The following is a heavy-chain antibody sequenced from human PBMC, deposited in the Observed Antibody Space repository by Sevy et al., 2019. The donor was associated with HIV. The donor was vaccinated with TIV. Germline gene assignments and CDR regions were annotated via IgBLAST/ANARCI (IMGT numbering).Heavy chain of an antibody. CDR3: AKGRIPSIGTLGPFDS. J-gene: IGHJ1*01. Sequence: GGSLRLSCAASGFNLSNYAMSWVRQAPGKGLEWISTKTGSAGVTYYADSVKGRFTISRDNSKNTLFLQMNSLRAEDTALYYCAKGRIPSIGTLGPFDSWGQGTLVTVSS. D-gene: IGHD6-6*01. V-gene: IGHV3-23*01. CDR1: GFNLSNYA. CDR2: KTGSAGVT.